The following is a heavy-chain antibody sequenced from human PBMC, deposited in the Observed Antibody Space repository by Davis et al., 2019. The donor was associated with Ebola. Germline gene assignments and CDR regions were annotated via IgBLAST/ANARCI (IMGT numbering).Heavy chain of an antibody. J-gene: IGHJ4*02. CDR3: AREGSVFSKAARGFDY. D-gene: IGHD6-6*01. CDR2: IYHSGST. V-gene: IGHV4-4*02. CDR1: GGSISSSNW. Sequence: MPGGSLRLSCAVSGGSISSSNWWRWVRQPPGKGLEWIGEIYHSGSTNYNPSLKSRVTISVDTSKNQFSLKLSSVTAADTAVYYCAREGSVFSKAARGFDYWGQGTLVTVSS.